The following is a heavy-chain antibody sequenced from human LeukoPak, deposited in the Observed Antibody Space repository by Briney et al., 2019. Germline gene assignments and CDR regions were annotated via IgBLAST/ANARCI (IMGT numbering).Heavy chain of an antibody. CDR2: IYPGDSDT. CDR3: ARHRYYYDSSGYYFDY. J-gene: IGHJ4*02. Sequence: GESLKISCKGSGYSFTSYWIGWVRQMPGKGLEWMGIIYPGDSDTRYSPSFQGQVTISADKSISTAYLPWSSLKASDTAMYYCARHRYYYDSSGYYFDYWGQGTLVTVSS. V-gene: IGHV5-51*01. CDR1: GYSFTSYW. D-gene: IGHD3-22*01.